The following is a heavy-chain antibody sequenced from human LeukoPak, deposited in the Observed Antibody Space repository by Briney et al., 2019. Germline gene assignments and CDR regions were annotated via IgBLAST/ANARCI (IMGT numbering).Heavy chain of an antibody. CDR2: ISSNGGST. Sequence: GGSLRLSCSASGFTFSSYAMHWVRQAPGKGLEYVSAISSNGGSTYYADSVKGRFTISRDNSKNTPYLQMSSLRAEDTAVYYCVKDSTVTTFDYWGQGTLVTVSS. J-gene: IGHJ4*02. CDR3: VKDSTVTTFDY. CDR1: GFTFSSYA. D-gene: IGHD4-17*01. V-gene: IGHV3-64D*06.